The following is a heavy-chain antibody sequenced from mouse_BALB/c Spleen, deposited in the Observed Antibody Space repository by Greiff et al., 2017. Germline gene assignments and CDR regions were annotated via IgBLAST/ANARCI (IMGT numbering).Heavy chain of an antibody. CDR1: GYTFTSYY. Sequence: QVQLQQPGAELVKPGASVKLSCKASGYTFTSYYMYWVKQRPGQGLEWIGGINPSNGGTNFNEKFKSKATLTVDKSSSTAYMQLSSLTSEDSAVYYCTRGRGGYYLYAMDYWGQGTLVTVSS. D-gene: IGHD2-3*01. V-gene: IGHV1S81*02. J-gene: IGHJ4*01. CDR2: INPSNGGT. CDR3: TRGRGGYYLYAMDY.